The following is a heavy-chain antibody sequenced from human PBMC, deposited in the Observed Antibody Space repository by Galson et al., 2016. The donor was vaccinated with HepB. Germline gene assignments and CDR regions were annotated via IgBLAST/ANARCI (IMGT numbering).Heavy chain of an antibody. V-gene: IGHV3-23*01. J-gene: IGHJ3*01. CDR2: ISGRGGTT. D-gene: IGHD3-10*01. Sequence: SLRLSCAGSGFTFDNYAMSWVRQAPGKGLEWVSLISGRGGTTYYADSVKGRFTISRDNSKNTLFLQMSSLRAEDTAVYYCAKRDLLWFGDPNAFDVWGQGTMVTVSS. CDR1: GFTFDNYA. CDR3: AKRDLLWFGDPNAFDV.